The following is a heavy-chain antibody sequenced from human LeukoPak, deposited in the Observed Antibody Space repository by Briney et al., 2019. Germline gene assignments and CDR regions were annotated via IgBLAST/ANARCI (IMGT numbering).Heavy chain of an antibody. CDR2: ISVSSTT. Sequence: GGSLRLSCAAAGFAFSSNALSWVRPAPGEGLDWVSSISVSSTTYYLDSVKGRFTISRDNSNNALFLQMNSLRAEDTALYYCAKCNLDNCREGFHIWGQGTMVTVSS. J-gene: IGHJ3*02. D-gene: IGHD1-1*01. CDR1: GFAFSSNA. V-gene: IGHV3-23*01. CDR3: AKCNLDNCREGFHI.